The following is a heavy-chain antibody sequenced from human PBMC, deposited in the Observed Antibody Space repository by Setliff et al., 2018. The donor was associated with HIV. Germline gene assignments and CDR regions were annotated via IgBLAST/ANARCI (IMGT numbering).Heavy chain of an antibody. V-gene: IGHV1-46*01. CDR3: ARDYFDSSAYHYGFGAFDI. Sequence: GASVKVSSKASGYTFTSYYLHWVRQAPGQGLEWMGMINPSGGSASYAQKFQGRVTMSRDTSTSTVYMELSSLRSEDTAVYYCARDYFDSSAYHYGFGAFDIWGQGTMVTVSS. CDR1: GYTFTSYY. D-gene: IGHD3-22*01. J-gene: IGHJ3*02. CDR2: INPSGGSA.